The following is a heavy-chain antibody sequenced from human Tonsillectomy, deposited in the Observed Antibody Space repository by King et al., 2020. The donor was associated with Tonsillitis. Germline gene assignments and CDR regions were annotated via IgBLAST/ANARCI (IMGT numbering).Heavy chain of an antibody. CDR2: IYYSGST. Sequence: VQLQESGPGLVKPSETLSLTCTVSGGSISSYYWSWIRQPPGKGLEWIGYIYYSGSTNYNPSLKSRVTISVDTSKNQFSLNLSTVTAADTAIYYCARGSYGDYVYFGYWGQGTLVTVSS. J-gene: IGHJ4*02. CDR1: GGSISSYY. V-gene: IGHV4-59*01. CDR3: ARGSYGDYVYFGY. D-gene: IGHD4-17*01.